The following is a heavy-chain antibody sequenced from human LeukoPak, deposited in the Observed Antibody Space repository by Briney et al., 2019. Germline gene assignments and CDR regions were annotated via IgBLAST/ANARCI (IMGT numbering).Heavy chain of an antibody. CDR1: GGSFSGYY. CDR2: INHSGST. CDR3: ARMYYYDSSGYRYWYFDL. D-gene: IGHD3-22*01. V-gene: IGHV4-34*01. J-gene: IGHJ2*01. Sequence: PSETLSLTCAVYGGSFSGYYWSWIRQPPGEGLEWIGEINHSGSTNYNPSLKSRVTISVDTSKSQFSLKLSSVTAADTAVYYCARMYYYDSSGYRYWYFDLWGRGTLVTVSS.